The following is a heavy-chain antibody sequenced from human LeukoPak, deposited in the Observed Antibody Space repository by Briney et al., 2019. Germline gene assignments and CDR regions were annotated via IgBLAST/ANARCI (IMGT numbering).Heavy chain of an antibody. D-gene: IGHD1-1*01. CDR1: GFTFSSYW. CDR3: ARTIGTTGAADY. Sequence: PGGSLRLSCAASGFTFSSYWMSWVRQAPGKGLEYVSAISSNGGSTYYANSVKGRFTISRDNSKNTLYLQMGSLRAEDMAVYYCARTIGTTGAADYWGQGTLVTVSS. CDR2: ISSNGGST. J-gene: IGHJ4*02. V-gene: IGHV3-64*01.